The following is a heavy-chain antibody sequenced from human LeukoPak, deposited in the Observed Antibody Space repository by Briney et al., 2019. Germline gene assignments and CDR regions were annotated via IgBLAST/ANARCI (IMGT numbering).Heavy chain of an antibody. CDR3: ARERYFDY. CDR1: GFTFSTCA. V-gene: IGHV3-23*01. J-gene: IGHJ4*02. CDR2: ISGGGRST. Sequence: GGSLRLSCAASGFTFSTCAMSWVRQAPGKGLEWVSTISGGGRSTDYADSVKGQFTISRDNSKDTLYLQMNSLRAEDTAVYYCARERYFDYWGQGTLVTVSS.